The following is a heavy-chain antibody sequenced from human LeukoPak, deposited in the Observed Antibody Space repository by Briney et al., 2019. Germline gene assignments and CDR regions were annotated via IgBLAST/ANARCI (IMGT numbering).Heavy chain of an antibody. CDR3: ASLPVDTAIVDY. Sequence: SETLSLTCTVSGGSISSYYWSWIRQPPGKGLEWIGYIYHSGSTYYNPSLKSRVTISVDRSKNQFSLKLSSVTAADTAVYYCASLPVDTAIVDYWGQGTLVTVSS. CDR2: IYHSGST. J-gene: IGHJ4*02. D-gene: IGHD5-18*01. V-gene: IGHV4-59*12. CDR1: GGSISSYY.